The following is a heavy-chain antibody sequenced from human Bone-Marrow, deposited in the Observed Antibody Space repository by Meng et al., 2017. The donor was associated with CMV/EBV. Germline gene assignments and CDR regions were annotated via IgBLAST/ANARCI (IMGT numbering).Heavy chain of an antibody. CDR2: ISSSGSTI. CDR3: ARVYDFWTYFDY. J-gene: IGHJ4*02. V-gene: IGHV3-11*04. Sequence: GESLKISCAASGFTFSDYYMSWIRQAPGKGLEWVSYISSSGSTIYYADSVKGRFTISRDNAKNSLYLQMNSLRAEDTAVYYCARVYDFWTYFDYWGQGTLVTVSS. D-gene: IGHD3-3*01. CDR1: GFTFSDYY.